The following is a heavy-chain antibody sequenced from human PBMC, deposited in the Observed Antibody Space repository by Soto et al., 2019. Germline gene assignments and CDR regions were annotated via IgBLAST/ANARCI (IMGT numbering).Heavy chain of an antibody. D-gene: IGHD3-3*01. CDR1: GGSFSGYY. V-gene: IGHV4-34*01. Sequence: NPSETLSLTCAVYGGSFSGYYWSWIRQPPGKGLEWIGEINHSGSTNYNPSLKSRVTISVDTSKNQFSLKLSSVTAADKAVYYCASFRGRITIFGVVAFFFDYWGQGTLVTVSS. CDR3: ASFRGRITIFGVVAFFFDY. J-gene: IGHJ4*02. CDR2: INHSGST.